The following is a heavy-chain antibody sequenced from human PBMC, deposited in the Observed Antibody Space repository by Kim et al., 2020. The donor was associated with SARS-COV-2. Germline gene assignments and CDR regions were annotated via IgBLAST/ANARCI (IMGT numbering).Heavy chain of an antibody. CDR1: GFTFSSYA. CDR2: ISGSGGST. V-gene: IGHV3-23*01. Sequence: GGSLRLSCAASGFTFSSYAMSWVRQAPGKGLEWVSAISGSGGSTYYADSVKGRFTISRDNSKNTLYLQMNSLRAEDTAVYYCAKGAVPGSGGYLGEYYYYYGMDVWGQGTTVTVSS. CDR3: AKGAVPGSGGYLGEYYYYYGMDV. D-gene: IGHD3-10*01. J-gene: IGHJ6*02.